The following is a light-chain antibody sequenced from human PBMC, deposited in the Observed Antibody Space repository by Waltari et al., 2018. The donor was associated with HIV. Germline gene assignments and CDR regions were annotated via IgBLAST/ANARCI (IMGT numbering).Light chain of an antibody. V-gene: IGLV2-14*03. J-gene: IGLJ3*02. Sequence: SALTQPASVSGSPGQSITISCTGASSEFRTSTYVSWYQHHPGKAPRLLIYDVTNRPSGVSHRFSGSKSGDTASLIISGLQAEDEADYFCAAYIGPWVFGGGTRLTV. CDR3: AAYIGPWV. CDR1: SSEFRTSTY. CDR2: DVT.